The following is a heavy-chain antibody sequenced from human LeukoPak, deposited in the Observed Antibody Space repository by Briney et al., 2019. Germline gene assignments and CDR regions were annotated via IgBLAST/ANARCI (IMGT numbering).Heavy chain of an antibody. D-gene: IGHD4-11*01. J-gene: IGHJ4*02. Sequence: PSETLSLTCTVSGGSISGYYWSWVRQPPGQGLEWIGYIYSSGSTNYNPSLKSRVTISIDTSKNQFSQKLSSVTAADTAVYYCAREGTTVTHFDYWGQGTLVTVSS. V-gene: IGHV4-59*01. CDR3: AREGTTVTHFDY. CDR2: IYSSGST. CDR1: GGSISGYY.